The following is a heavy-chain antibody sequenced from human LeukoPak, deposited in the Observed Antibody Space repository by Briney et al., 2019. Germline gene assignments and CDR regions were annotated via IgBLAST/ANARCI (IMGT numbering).Heavy chain of an antibody. D-gene: IGHD3-22*01. J-gene: IGHJ4*02. CDR1: GGTFSSYA. Sequence: SVKVSCKASGGTFSSYAISWVRQAPGQGLEWMGGIIPIFGTANYAQKFQGRVTITADESTSTAYMELRSLRSDDTAFYYCARGDFDSSGSSPDYLDYWGQGTLVTVSS. CDR2: IIPIFGTA. V-gene: IGHV1-69*13. CDR3: ARGDFDSSGSSPDYLDY.